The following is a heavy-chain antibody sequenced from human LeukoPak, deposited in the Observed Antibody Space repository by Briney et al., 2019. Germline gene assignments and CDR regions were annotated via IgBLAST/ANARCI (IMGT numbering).Heavy chain of an antibody. CDR1: GGSVTTTSYH. CDR3: ARDLGVPARVGYMDV. Sequence: SETLSLTCSVSGGSVTTTSYHWAWVRQPPGKGLEWIGNLYNSGYSYYNPSLKSRVTISVDTSKNQFSLKLSSVTAADTAVYYCARDLGVPARVGYMDVWGKGTTVTVSS. J-gene: IGHJ6*03. CDR2: LYNSGYS. D-gene: IGHD2-2*01. V-gene: IGHV4-39*07.